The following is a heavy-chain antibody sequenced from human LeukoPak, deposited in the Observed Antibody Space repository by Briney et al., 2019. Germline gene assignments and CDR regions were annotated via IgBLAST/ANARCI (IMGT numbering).Heavy chain of an antibody. V-gene: IGHV3-23*01. D-gene: IGHD2-21*01. Sequence: PGGSLRLSCAASGFTFSSYAMSWVRQAPGKGLEWVSDISGSGGSTDYADSVKGRFTISRDNSKNTLYLQMNSLRAEDTAVYFCVKGIINFDYWGQGTLVTVSS. J-gene: IGHJ4*02. CDR1: GFTFSSYA. CDR3: VKGIINFDY. CDR2: ISGSGGST.